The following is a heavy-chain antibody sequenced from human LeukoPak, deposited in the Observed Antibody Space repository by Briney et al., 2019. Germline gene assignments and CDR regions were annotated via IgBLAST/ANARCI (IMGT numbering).Heavy chain of an antibody. CDR3: ARRGYSYGLGYYFDY. CDR2: IYYSGST. Sequence: PSGTLSLTCTVSGGSISSGDYYWSWIRQPPGKGLEWIGYIYYSGSTYYNPSLKSRVTISVDTSKNQFSLKLSSVTAADTAVYYCARRGYSYGLGYYFDYWGQGTLVTVSS. D-gene: IGHD5-18*01. CDR1: GGSISSGDYY. J-gene: IGHJ4*02. V-gene: IGHV4-30-4*08.